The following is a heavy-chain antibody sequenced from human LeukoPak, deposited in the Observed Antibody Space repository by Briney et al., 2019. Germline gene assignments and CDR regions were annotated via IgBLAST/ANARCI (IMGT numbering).Heavy chain of an antibody. D-gene: IGHD6-19*01. V-gene: IGHV4-4*07. J-gene: IGHJ4*02. CDR1: GVSISAYY. CDR2: IYPGESIYASENT. CDR3: ARAPEFSSGWLLDY. Sequence: PSETLSLTCSVSGVSISAYYWSWIRQPAGKGLEWIGRIYPGESIYASENTNYNPSLKSRVTMSVDTSKNQFSLKLSSVTAADTAVYYCARAPEFSSGWLLDYWGQGTLVTVSS.